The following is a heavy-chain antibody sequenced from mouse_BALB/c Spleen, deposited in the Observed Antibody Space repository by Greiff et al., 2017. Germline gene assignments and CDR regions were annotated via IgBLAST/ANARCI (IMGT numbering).Heavy chain of an antibody. D-gene: IGHD1-1*01. V-gene: IGHV2-9*02. Sequence: VKLMESGPGLVAPSQSLSITCTVSGFSLTSYGVHWVRQPPGKGLEWLGVIWAGGSTNYNSALMSRLSISKDNSKSQVFLKMNSLQTDDTAMYYCARALITTVVAPFDYWGQGTTLTVSS. CDR1: GFSLTSYG. J-gene: IGHJ2*01. CDR2: IWAGGST. CDR3: ARALITTVVAPFDY.